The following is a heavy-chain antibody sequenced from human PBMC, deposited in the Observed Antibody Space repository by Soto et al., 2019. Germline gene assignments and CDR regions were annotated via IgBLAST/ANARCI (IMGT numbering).Heavy chain of an antibody. CDR2: INAGNGNT. J-gene: IGHJ3*02. CDR3: ARGGSWSSDAFDI. CDR1: GYTFTSYA. D-gene: IGHD3-16*01. V-gene: IGHV1-3*01. Sequence: ALVKVSCKASGYTFTSYAMHWVRQAPGQRLEWMGWINAGNGNTKYSQKFQGRVTITRDTSASTAYMELSSLRSEDTAVYYCARGGSWSSDAFDIWGQGTMVTVSS.